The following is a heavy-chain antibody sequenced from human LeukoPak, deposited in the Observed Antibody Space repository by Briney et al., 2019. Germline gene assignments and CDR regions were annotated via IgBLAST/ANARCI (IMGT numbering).Heavy chain of an antibody. V-gene: IGHV4-30-2*03. D-gene: IGHD2-15*01. CDR3: ARSLYCSGGSCYHRDFDY. CDR2: IYYSGST. CDR1: GGSISSGGYS. Sequence: SQTLSLTCAVSGGSISSGGYSWSWIRQPPGKGLEWIGSIYYSGSTYYNPSLKSRVTISVDTSKNQFSLKLSSVTAADTAVYYCARSLYCSGGSCYHRDFDYWGQGTLVTVSS. J-gene: IGHJ4*02.